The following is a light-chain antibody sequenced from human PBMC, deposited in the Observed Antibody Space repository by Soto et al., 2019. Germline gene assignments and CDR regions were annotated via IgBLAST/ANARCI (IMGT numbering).Light chain of an antibody. Sequence: EILMTQSPATLSVSPGERVTLSCWASQSVSSNLAWYQQKPGQAPRLLIYGASTRATGIPARFSGSGSGTEFTLTISSLQSEDFAVYYCQQSNNWPPYTFGQGTKLEIK. V-gene: IGKV3-15*01. CDR3: QQSNNWPPYT. J-gene: IGKJ2*01. CDR2: GAS. CDR1: QSVSSN.